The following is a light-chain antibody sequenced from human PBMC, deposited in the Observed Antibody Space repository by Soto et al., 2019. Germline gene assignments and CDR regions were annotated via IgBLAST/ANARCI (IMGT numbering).Light chain of an antibody. Sequence: QSVLTQPPSVSGAPGQRVTISCTGSSSNIGAGYDVHWYQQLPGRAPKLHIYANSNRPSGVPDRFSGSRSGTSASLAITGLQAEDEADYSCQSYDSSLSGFYVFGTGTKLTVL. CDR1: SSNIGAGYD. V-gene: IGLV1-40*01. J-gene: IGLJ1*01. CDR2: ANS. CDR3: QSYDSSLSGFYV.